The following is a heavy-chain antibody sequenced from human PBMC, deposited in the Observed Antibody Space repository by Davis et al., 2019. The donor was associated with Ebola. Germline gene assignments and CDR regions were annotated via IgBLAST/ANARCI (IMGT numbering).Heavy chain of an antibody. D-gene: IGHD4-23*01. V-gene: IGHV1-46*01. CDR2: INPSGGST. CDR1: GYTFTSYY. Sequence: ASVKVSCKASGYTFTSYYMHWVRQAPGQGLEWMGIINPSGGSTSYAQKFQGRVTMTRDTSTSTAYMELRSLRSDDTAVYYCARVFVALTPFDYWGQGTLVTVSS. CDR3: ARVFVALTPFDY. J-gene: IGHJ4*02.